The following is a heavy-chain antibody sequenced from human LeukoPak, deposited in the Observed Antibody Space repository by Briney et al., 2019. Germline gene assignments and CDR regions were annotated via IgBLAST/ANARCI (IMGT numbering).Heavy chain of an antibody. D-gene: IGHD3-10*01. CDR3: ARDPYGSGSSGADY. J-gene: IGHJ4*02. V-gene: IGHV1-2*02. CDR1: GYTFTGYY. Sequence: ASVKVSCKASGYTFTGYYMHWVRQAPGQGLEWMGWINPNSGGTNYAQKFQGRVTMTRDTSISTAYMELSRLRPDDTAVYYCARDPYGSGSSGADYWGQGTLVTVSS. CDR2: INPNSGGT.